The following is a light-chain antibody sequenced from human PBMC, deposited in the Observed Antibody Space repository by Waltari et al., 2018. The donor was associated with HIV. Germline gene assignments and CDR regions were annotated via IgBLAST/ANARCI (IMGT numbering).Light chain of an antibody. V-gene: IGKV3-15*01. CDR1: QSVTSS. J-gene: IGKJ2*01. CDR2: GAS. Sequence: ETVMTQSPAPLSVSPGARATLSCRATQSVTSSLAWYQQKPGQAPRLLIYGASTRATGIPARFSGSGSGTDFTLTINSLQSEDFAVYYCQQYTNWPYTFGQGTKLEIK. CDR3: QQYTNWPYT.